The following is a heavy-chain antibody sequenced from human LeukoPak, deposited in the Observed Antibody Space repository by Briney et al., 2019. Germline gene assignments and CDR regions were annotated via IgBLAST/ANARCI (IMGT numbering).Heavy chain of an antibody. CDR3: ARDSAIVVLVYMDV. J-gene: IGHJ6*03. CDR1: GFTFSDYH. D-gene: IGHD2-15*01. Sequence: GRSLRLSCAASGFTFSDYHMNWVRQALGQGLEWGSSISSRSRYIYYADSVKGRFTTSRDNTKNSLYLQMNNLRAEDTGVYYCARDSAIVVLVYMDVWGKGTTVSVSS. CDR2: ISSRSRYI. V-gene: IGHV3-21*01.